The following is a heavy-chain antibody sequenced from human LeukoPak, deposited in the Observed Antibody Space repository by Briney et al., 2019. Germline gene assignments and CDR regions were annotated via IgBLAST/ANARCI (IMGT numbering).Heavy chain of an antibody. J-gene: IGHJ4*02. D-gene: IGHD3-16*02. Sequence: KPGGSLRLSCAASGFTFSSYIMNWVRQAPGKGLEWVSSISSSSSYIYYADSVKGRFTISRDNAKNSLYLQMNSLRAEDTAVYYCARGFFDYVWGSYRSISFDYWGQGTLVTVSS. CDR3: ARGFFDYVWGSYRSISFDY. V-gene: IGHV3-21*01. CDR2: ISSSSSYI. CDR1: GFTFSSYI.